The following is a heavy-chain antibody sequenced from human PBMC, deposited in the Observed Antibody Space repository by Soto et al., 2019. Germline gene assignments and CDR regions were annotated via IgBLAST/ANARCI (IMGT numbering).Heavy chain of an antibody. Sequence: GGSLRLSCIGSGFTFGDYAMSWFRQAPGKGPEWVGFIRSKAYGGTTEYAAAVKGRFTISRDDSKSIAYLQMNSLKTEDTAVYYCSSPRYSSGWYEDYYYYYGMDVWGQGTTVTVS. CDR3: SSPRYSSGWYEDYYYYYGMDV. D-gene: IGHD6-19*01. J-gene: IGHJ6*02. CDR1: GFTFGDYA. CDR2: IRSKAYGGTT. V-gene: IGHV3-49*03.